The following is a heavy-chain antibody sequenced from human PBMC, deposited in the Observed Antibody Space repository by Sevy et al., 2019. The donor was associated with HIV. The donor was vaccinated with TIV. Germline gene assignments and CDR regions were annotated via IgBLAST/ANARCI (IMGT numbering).Heavy chain of an antibody. CDR3: ARVDQLGIQPRLVPGGDYYYYGMDV. V-gene: IGHV4-59*13. Sequence: SETLSLTCTVSGGSISSYYWSWIRQPPGKGLEWIGYIYYSGSTNYNPPLKSRVTISVDTSKNQFSLKLSSVTAADTAVYYCARVDQLGIQPRLVPGGDYYYYGMDVWGQGTTVTVSS. CDR1: GGSISSYY. D-gene: IGHD7-27*01. CDR2: IYYSGST. J-gene: IGHJ6*02.